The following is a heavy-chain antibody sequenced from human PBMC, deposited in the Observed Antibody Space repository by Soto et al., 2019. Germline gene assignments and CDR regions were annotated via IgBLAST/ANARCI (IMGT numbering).Heavy chain of an antibody. J-gene: IGHJ4*02. V-gene: IGHV4-39*01. CDR1: GGSIGSSSYY. CDR3: ARHRRLGSGWSKYYFDY. Sequence: PSETLSLTCTVSGGSIGSSSYYWGWIRQPPGKGLEWIGSIYYSGSTYYNPSLKSRVTISVDTSKNQFSLKLSSVTAADTAVYYCARHRRLGSGWSKYYFDYWGQGTLVTVSS. CDR2: IYYSGST. D-gene: IGHD6-19*01.